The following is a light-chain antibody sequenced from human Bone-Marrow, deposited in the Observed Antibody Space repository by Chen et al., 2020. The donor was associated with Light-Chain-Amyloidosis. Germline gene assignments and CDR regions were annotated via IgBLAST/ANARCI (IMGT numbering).Light chain of an antibody. CDR1: NIGSTS. CDR2: DDS. J-gene: IGLJ3*02. CDR3: QVWDRSSDRPV. Sequence: SYVLTQPSSVSVAPGQTATIACGGNNIGSTSVHWYQQTPGQAPLLVVYDDSDRPSGIPQRLSASNSGNTATLTISRVEAGDEAAYYCQVWDRSSDRPVFGGGTKLTVL. V-gene: IGLV3-21*02.